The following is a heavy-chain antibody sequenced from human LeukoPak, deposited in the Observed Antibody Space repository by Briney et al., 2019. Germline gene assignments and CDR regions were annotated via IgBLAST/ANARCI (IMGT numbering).Heavy chain of an antibody. CDR1: GFTFSSYS. CDR2: ISSSGSTI. CDR3: AELGITMIGGV. D-gene: IGHD3-10*02. V-gene: IGHV3-48*04. Sequence: AGGSLRLSCVASGFTFSSYSMNWVRQAPGKGLEWVSYISSSGSTIYYADSVKGRFTISRDSAKNSLYLQMNSLRAEDTAVYYCAELGITMIGGVWGKGTTVTISS. J-gene: IGHJ6*04.